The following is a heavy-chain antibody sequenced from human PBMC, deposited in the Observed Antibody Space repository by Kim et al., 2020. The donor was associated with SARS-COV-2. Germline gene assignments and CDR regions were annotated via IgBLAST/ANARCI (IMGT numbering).Heavy chain of an antibody. D-gene: IGHD6-25*01. CDR2: ISAYNGYT. CDR3: ARDPNGIAAAGSPFDS. CDR1: GYTFINYG. V-gene: IGHV1-18*01. Sequence: ASVKVSCKASGYTFINYGISWVRQAPGQGLEWMGWISAYNGYTNYAQKLQGRVTMTTDTSTSTAYMELRSLRSDDTAVYYCARDPNGIAAAGSPFDSWGQGTLVTVSS. J-gene: IGHJ5*01.